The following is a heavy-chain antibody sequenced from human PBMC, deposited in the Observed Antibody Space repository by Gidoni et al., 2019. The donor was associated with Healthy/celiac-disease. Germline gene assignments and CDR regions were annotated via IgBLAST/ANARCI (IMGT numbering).Heavy chain of an antibody. CDR2: IFSNDEK. Sequence: QVTLKESGPVLVKPTETLTLTCTVSGFSLSNARMGVSWIRQPPGKALEWLAHIFSNDEKSYSTSLKSRLTISKDTSKSQVVLTITNMDPVDTATYYCARMMQGYSYGNYYYYGMDVWGQGTTVTVSS. V-gene: IGHV2-26*01. CDR3: ARMMQGYSYGNYYYYGMDV. CDR1: GFSLSNARMG. J-gene: IGHJ6*02. D-gene: IGHD5-18*01.